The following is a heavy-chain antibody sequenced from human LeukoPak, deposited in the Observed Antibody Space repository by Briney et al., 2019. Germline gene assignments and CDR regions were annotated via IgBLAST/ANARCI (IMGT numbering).Heavy chain of an antibody. CDR1: KFTFSSYG. Sequence: PGASLRLSCAASKFTFSSYGMNWVRQASGKGLEWVSGISGSGGSTDYADSVKGRFTISRDNSKNTLELQMNSLTAQDTAVYYCAKDRYVFGSGYSSNPFDYWGQGTLVTVSS. D-gene: IGHD3-3*01. J-gene: IGHJ4*02. CDR2: ISGSGGST. CDR3: AKDRYVFGSGYSSNPFDY. V-gene: IGHV3-23*01.